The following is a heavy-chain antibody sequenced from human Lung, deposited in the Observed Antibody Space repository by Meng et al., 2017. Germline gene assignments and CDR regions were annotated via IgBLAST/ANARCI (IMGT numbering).Heavy chain of an antibody. D-gene: IGHD3-10*01. CDR1: GYTFTTYG. Sequence: QVQVVQSGAEVKEPGASVKVSCKASGYTFTTYGLSWVRQAPGQGLEWMEWISAYNGNTKYAQKVQGRVTMTRDTSTTTAYMELRNLRSDDTAVYYCVSERGGGSFDYWGQGTLVTVSS. CDR2: ISAYNGNT. J-gene: IGHJ4*02. CDR3: VSERGGGSFDY. V-gene: IGHV1-18*01.